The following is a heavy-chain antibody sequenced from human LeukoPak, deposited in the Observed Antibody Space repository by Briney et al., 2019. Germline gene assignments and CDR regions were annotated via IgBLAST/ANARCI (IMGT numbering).Heavy chain of an antibody. CDR3: ARDQYDTWSRRGNFDS. CDR2: IKLDGSEK. V-gene: IGHV3-7*03. D-gene: IGHD3-3*01. CDR1: GFTFGKYW. J-gene: IGHJ4*02. Sequence: GGSLRLSCVASGFTFGKYWMSWVRQAPGKGLEWVGNIKLDGSEKNYVDSVKGRFTISRDNTKNSLYLQMNSLRAEDTAVFYCARDQYDTWSRRGNFDSWGQGTLVIVSS.